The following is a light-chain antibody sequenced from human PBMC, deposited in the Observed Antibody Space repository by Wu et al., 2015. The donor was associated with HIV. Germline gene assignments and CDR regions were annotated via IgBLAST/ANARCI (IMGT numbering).Light chain of an antibody. Sequence: EIVLSQSSGTLSLSPGERATVSCRASQRIDSRSLAWYQQRLGQAPRLLISAASNRAAGIPDRFNGSGSGTDFILTVSSLEPEDFAVYYCQHRSNWPRTFGQGTKVEIK. CDR1: QRIDSRS. CDR2: AAS. J-gene: IGKJ1*01. V-gene: IGKV3-11*01. CDR3: QHRSNWPRT.